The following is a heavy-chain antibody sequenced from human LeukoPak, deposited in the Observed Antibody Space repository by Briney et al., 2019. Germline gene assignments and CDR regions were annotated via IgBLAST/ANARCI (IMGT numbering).Heavy chain of an antibody. J-gene: IGHJ4*02. CDR2: IYTSGST. D-gene: IGHD3-10*01. CDR3: ARGFYYASGSYNFDY. Sequence: SETLSLTCTVSGGSISSGNYYWSWIRQPAGKGLEWIGRIYTSGSTNFHPSPRSRVTISVDTSKNQFSLKLSSVTAADTAVYYCARGFYYASGSYNFDYWGQGTLVTVSS. CDR1: GGSISSGNYY. V-gene: IGHV4-61*02.